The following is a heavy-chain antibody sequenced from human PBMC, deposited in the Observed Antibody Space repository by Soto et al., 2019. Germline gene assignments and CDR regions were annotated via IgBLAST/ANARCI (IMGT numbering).Heavy chain of an antibody. D-gene: IGHD1-26*01. CDR2: INSDGSST. CDR1: GFTFSSYW. Sequence: EVQLVESGGGLVQPGGSLRLSCAASGFTFSSYWMHWVRQAPGKGLVWVSRINSDGSSTSYADSVKGRFTISRDNAKNTQYLQMNSLRAEDTAVYYCARGKWELTGGYYFDYWGQGTLVTVSS. J-gene: IGHJ4*02. V-gene: IGHV3-74*01. CDR3: ARGKWELTGGYYFDY.